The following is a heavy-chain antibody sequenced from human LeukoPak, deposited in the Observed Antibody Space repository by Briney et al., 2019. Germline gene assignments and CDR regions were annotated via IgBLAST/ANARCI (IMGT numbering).Heavy chain of an antibody. D-gene: IGHD3-10*02. J-gene: IGHJ6*04. Sequence: GGSLRLSCAASGFTFSSSAMSWVRQAPGKGLQWVSSISGSGNRTYYADSVKGRFTISRDNSKNSLYLQMNSLRAEDTAVYYCAELGITMIGGVWGKGTTVTISS. CDR1: GFTFSSSA. CDR3: AELGITMIGGV. V-gene: IGHV3-23*01. CDR2: ISGSGNRT.